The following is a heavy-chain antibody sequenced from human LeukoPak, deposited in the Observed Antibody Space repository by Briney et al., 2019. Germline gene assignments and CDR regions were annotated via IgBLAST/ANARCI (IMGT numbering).Heavy chain of an antibody. CDR3: ARGGSSSTWFYYFDY. V-gene: IGHV3-21*01. CDR1: GFTFSSYS. J-gene: IGHJ4*02. Sequence: GGSLRLSCAASGFTFSSYSMNWVRQAPGKGLEWVSSISSSSSYIYYADSVKGRFTISRDNAKNSLYLQMNSLRPEDTAVYYCARGGSSSTWFYYFDYWGQGTLVTVSS. CDR2: ISSSSSYI. D-gene: IGHD6-13*01.